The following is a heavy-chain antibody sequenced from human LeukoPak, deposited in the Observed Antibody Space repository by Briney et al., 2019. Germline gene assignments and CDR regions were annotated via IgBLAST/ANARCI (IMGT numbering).Heavy chain of an antibody. V-gene: IGHV4-59*01. Sequence: SETLSLTCTVSGGSISSYYWSWIRQPPGKGLEWIGYIYYSGSTNYNPSLKSRVTISVDTSKNQFSQKLSSVTAADTAVYYCATMVWGSTFDYWGQGTLVTVSS. CDR2: IYYSGST. D-gene: IGHD3-16*01. CDR3: ATMVWGSTFDY. J-gene: IGHJ4*02. CDR1: GGSISSYY.